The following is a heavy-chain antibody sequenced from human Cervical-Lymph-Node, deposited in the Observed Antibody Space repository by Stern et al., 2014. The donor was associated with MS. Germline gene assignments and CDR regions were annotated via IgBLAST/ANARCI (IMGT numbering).Heavy chain of an antibody. V-gene: IGHV1-2*06. CDR3: AREGGDTIVVLAATYGMNV. CDR1: GYKFTGYY. D-gene: IGHD2-15*01. Sequence: QVQLGQSGAEVKKPGASVKVACKTSGYKFTGYYMHWVRQAPGQGLEWMGRVSPNSGGTNYAQKFQGRVTMTRDTSTSTAYMELTRLTSDDTAIYYCAREGGDTIVVLAATYGMNVWGQGTTVTVSS. J-gene: IGHJ6*02. CDR2: VSPNSGGT.